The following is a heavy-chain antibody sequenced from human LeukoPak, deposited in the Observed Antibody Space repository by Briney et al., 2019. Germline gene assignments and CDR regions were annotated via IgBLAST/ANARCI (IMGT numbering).Heavy chain of an antibody. CDR3: ARDPRTVRI. J-gene: IGHJ4*02. Sequence: GGSLRLSCAASGFIVGSNYMTWVRQAPGKGLEWLSYISGNDGVIQYADSVKGRFTISRDNAKNLLYLQMDSLRVEDTAIYYCARDPRTVRIWGQGTLVTVSS. D-gene: IGHD1-1*01. CDR1: GFIVGSNY. V-gene: IGHV3-11*04. CDR2: ISGNDGVI.